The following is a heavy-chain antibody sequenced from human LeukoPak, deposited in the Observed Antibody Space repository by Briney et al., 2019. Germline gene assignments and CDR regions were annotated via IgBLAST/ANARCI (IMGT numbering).Heavy chain of an antibody. CDR1: GGSISSSTYY. CDR2: MYYSGST. V-gene: IGHV4-39*01. D-gene: IGHD2-2*01. J-gene: IGHJ3*02. CDR3: ARVVPAARGVFDI. Sequence: PSETLSLTCTVSGGSISSSTYYWGWVRQPPGKGLEWIGSMYYSGSTYYNPSLKSRVTISVDTSKNQFSLKLSSVTAADTAVYYCARVVPAARGVFDIWGQGTMVTVSS.